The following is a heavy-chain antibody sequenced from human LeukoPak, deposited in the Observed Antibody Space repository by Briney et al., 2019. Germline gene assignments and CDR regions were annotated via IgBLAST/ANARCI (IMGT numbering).Heavy chain of an antibody. J-gene: IGHJ6*03. CDR3: ARGGGYYYMDV. D-gene: IGHD3-10*01. CDR1: GGSFSGYY. CDR2: INHSGST. V-gene: IGHV4-34*01. Sequence: SETLSLTCAVYGGSFSGYYWSWIRQPPGKGLEWIGEINHSGSTNYNPSLKSRVTISVDTSKNQFSLKLNSVTAADTAVYYCARGGGYYYMDVWDKGTTVTVSS.